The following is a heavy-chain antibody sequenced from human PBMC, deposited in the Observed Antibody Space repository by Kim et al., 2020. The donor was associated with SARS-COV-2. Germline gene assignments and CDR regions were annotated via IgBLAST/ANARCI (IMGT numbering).Heavy chain of an antibody. Sequence: ASVKVSCKASGYTFTTYGISWVRQAPGQGLEWMGWISAYNTNTNYAQKFQGRVTMTTDTSTTTAYMELGSLRSDDTALYYCARDGEDYNRSNDGFDMWGQGTMVTVSS. J-gene: IGHJ3*02. D-gene: IGHD1-1*01. V-gene: IGHV1-18*01. CDR1: GYTFTTYG. CDR3: ARDGEDYNRSNDGFDM. CDR2: ISAYNTNT.